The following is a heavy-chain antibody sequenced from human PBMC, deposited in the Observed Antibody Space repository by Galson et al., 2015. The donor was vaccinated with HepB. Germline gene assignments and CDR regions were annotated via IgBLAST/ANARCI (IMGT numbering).Heavy chain of an antibody. CDR1: GFTFTSYS. Sequence: SLRLSCAASGFTFTSYSMNWVRQAPGTGLEWVSYISSSSSTIYYADTVKGRFTISRDNAKNTLFLQMNSLRDEDTAVYYCARDGLIPAAMSLEYWGQGTLVTVSS. D-gene: IGHD2-2*01. CDR3: ARDGLIPAAMSLEY. J-gene: IGHJ4*02. CDR2: ISSSSSTI. V-gene: IGHV3-48*02.